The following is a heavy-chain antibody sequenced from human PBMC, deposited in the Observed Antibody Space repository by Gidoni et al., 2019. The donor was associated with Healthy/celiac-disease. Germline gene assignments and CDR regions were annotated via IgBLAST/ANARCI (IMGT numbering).Heavy chain of an antibody. Sequence: EVQLLESGGGWVQPGGSLRLSCAASGFTFSSYAMSWVRQAPGKGMECVSAISGSGGSTYYADSVKGRFTISREHSKNTLYLQMSSLRAGDTAVYYCAKGPVTGEDYWGQGTLVTVSS. J-gene: IGHJ4*02. CDR3: AKGPVTGEDY. D-gene: IGHD2-21*02. CDR2: ISGSGGST. V-gene: IGHV3-23*01. CDR1: GFTFSSYA.